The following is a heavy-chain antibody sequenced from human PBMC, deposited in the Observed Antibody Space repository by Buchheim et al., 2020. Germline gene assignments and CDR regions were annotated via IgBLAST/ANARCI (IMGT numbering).Heavy chain of an antibody. CDR3: ARELMYYYDSSGYPRAGAFDI. V-gene: IGHV4-30-2*01. Sequence: QLQLQESGSGLVKPSQTLSLTCAVSGGSISSGGYSWSWIRQPPGKGLEWIGYIYHSGSTYYNPSLKSRVTISVDRSKNQFSLKLSSVTAADTAVYYWARELMYYYDSSGYPRAGAFDIGGQGT. D-gene: IGHD3-22*01. CDR2: IYHSGST. J-gene: IGHJ3*02. CDR1: GGSISSGGYS.